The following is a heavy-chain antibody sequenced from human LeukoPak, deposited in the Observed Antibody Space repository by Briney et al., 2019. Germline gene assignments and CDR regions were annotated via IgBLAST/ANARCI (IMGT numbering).Heavy chain of an antibody. J-gene: IGHJ6*02. CDR2: INPSGGST. V-gene: IGHV1-46*01. Sequence: GASVNVSCKASGYTFTSYYMHWVRQAPGQGLEWMGIINPSGGSTSYAQKFQGRVTMTRDTSTSTVYMELSSLRSEDTAVYYCARVSYGDYPTDYYYGMDVWGQGTTVTVSS. CDR1: GYTFTSYY. CDR3: ARVSYGDYPTDYYYGMDV. D-gene: IGHD4-17*01.